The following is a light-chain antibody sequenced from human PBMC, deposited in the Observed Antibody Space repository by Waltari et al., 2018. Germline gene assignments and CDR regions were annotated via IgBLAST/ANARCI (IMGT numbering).Light chain of an antibody. CDR3: MQHSFWPLT. V-gene: IGKV2-30*01. CDR2: KIS. J-gene: IGKJ4*01. CDR1: QGLVSHDGNTF. Sequence: DVVLTQSPLSLPVTLGQPASTSCTASQGLVSHDGNTFLNRFQQRPGQSPRRLIYKISNRDSGVPDRFSGSGSGTDFTLKISRVEAEDVGVYYCMQHSFWPLTFGGGTKVEIK.